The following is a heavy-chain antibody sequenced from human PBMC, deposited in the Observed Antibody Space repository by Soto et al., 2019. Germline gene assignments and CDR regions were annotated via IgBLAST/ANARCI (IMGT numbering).Heavy chain of an antibody. D-gene: IGHD2-2*02. Sequence: PGGSLRLSCSASGFTFTNYAIHWIRQAPGKGLEYVSAISSTGGSTYYADSVKGRFTISRDNSKNTVYLQMSSLRSEDSAVYYCVARYCSSTTCYKVDYWGQGTLVTVYS. V-gene: IGHV3-64D*06. CDR3: VARYCSSTTCYKVDY. CDR2: ISSTGGST. J-gene: IGHJ4*02. CDR1: GFTFTNYA.